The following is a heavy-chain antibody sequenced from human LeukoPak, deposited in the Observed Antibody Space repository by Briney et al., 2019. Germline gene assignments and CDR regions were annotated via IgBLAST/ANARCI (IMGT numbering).Heavy chain of an antibody. V-gene: IGHV3-53*01. Sequence: GGSMRLSCAAYGFTVSSNYMSWDRQAPGKGLEWVSVRYSGGSTYYADSVKGRFTISRDNSKNTLYLKMNSLRAEDTAVYYCAKEVFQWLVQDWGQGTLVTVSS. CDR2: RYSGGST. J-gene: IGHJ4*02. CDR3: AKEVFQWLVQD. D-gene: IGHD6-19*01. CDR1: GFTVSSNY.